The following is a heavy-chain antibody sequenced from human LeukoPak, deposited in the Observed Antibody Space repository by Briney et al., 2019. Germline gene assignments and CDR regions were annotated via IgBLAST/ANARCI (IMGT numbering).Heavy chain of an antibody. V-gene: IGHV1-24*01. Sequence: ASVKVSCKVSGHALKKLSMHWVRQAPGKGLEWMGSFDLEDGEIVYSQKFQGRVTMTADTSLDTIYMGLSSLKSEDTAVYYCATDLVGGTRRDFDHWGQGTLVTVSS. J-gene: IGHJ4*02. D-gene: IGHD2-15*01. CDR2: FDLEDGEI. CDR1: GHALKKLS. CDR3: ATDLVGGTRRDFDH.